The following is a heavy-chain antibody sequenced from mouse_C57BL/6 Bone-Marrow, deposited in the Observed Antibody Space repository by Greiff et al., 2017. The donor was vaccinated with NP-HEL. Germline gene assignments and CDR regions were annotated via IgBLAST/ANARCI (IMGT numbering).Heavy chain of an antibody. CDR1: GYTFTSYG. CDR2: IYPRSGNT. V-gene: IGHV1-81*01. Sequence: VQLQQSGAELARPGASVKRSCKASGYTFTSYGISWVKQRTGQGLEWIGEIYPRSGNTYYNEKFKGKATLTADKSSSTAYMELRSLTSEDSAVYFCAREGAYYYGSRGFAYWGQGTLVTVSA. CDR3: AREGAYYYGSRGFAY. D-gene: IGHD1-1*01. J-gene: IGHJ3*01.